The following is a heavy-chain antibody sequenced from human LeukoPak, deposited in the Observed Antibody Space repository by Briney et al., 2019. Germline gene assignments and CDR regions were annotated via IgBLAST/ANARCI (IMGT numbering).Heavy chain of an antibody. CDR1: GFRFSAYA. CDR2: LSGSGGMT. D-gene: IGHD3-16*01. J-gene: IGHJ4*02. V-gene: IGHV3-23*01. CDR3: AKTDFSWGYYFDY. Sequence: GGSLRLSCVASGFRFSAYAMSWGRLPPGKGLEWVSGLSGSGGMTFYADSVKGRFTISRDNSKNTLYLQLNSLRVDDTAIYYCAKTDFSWGYYFDYWGQGTLVAVAS.